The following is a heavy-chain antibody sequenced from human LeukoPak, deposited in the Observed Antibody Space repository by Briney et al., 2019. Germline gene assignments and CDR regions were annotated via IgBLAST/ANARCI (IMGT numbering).Heavy chain of an antibody. CDR2: ISSSGSTI. D-gene: IGHD3-10*01. J-gene: IGHJ4*02. CDR1: GFTSSSYE. V-gene: IGHV3-48*03. Sequence: PGRSLRLSCAPSGFTSSSYEMNSVRHAPGKGLEWGSYISSSGSTIYYADSVKGRFTIPRDNAKNSLYLKMNSHRAGHTAVYYCVRPDEYRGAGSYGGDYWGQGTLVTVLS. CDR3: VRPDEYRGAGSYGGDY.